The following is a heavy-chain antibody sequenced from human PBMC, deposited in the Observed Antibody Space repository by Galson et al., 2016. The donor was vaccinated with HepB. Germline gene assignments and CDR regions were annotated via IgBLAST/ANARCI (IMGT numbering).Heavy chain of an antibody. CDR3: ARTMVRGVVKVGYYCYGLDV. V-gene: IGHV3-33*01. J-gene: IGHJ6*02. Sequence: SLRLSCAASGFNFYGYGMHWVRQAPGKGLEWVAVTWYDGSNKYYTDSVKGRFTISRDNSKNTLYLQMNSLRAEDTAVYYCARTMVRGVVKVGYYCYGLDVWGQGTTVTVSS. CDR1: GFNFYGYG. CDR2: TWYDGSNK. D-gene: IGHD3-10*01.